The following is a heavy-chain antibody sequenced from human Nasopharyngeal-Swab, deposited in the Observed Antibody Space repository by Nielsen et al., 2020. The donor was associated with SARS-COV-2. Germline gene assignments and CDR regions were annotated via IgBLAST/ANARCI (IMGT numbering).Heavy chain of an antibody. CDR1: GFTFDDYG. CDR3: ARDGRITIFGVVTADYYGMDV. D-gene: IGHD3-3*01. V-gene: IGHV3-20*04. Sequence: GESLKISCAASGFTFDDYGMSRVRQAPGKGLEWVSGINWTGGSTGYADSVKGRFTISRDNAKNSLYLQMNSLRAEDTALYYCARDGRITIFGVVTADYYGMDVWGQGTTVTVSS. J-gene: IGHJ6*02. CDR2: INWTGGST.